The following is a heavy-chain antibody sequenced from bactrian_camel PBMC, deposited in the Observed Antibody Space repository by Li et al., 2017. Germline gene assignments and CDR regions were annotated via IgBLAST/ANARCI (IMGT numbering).Heavy chain of an antibody. V-gene: IGHV3S6*01. CDR1: GYTYSNYC. CDR3: TTRGRSWSVQVNY. D-gene: IGHD6*01. J-gene: IGHJ4*01. Sequence: VQLVESGGGTAQTGGSLRLSCVGSGYTYSNYCMAWFRQAPGKGLEWVSGISKDGSRTYYADSVKGRFTISRDNAKNTVYLQMNSLKSEDTALYYCTTRGRSWSVQVNYWGQGTQVTVS. CDR2: ISKDGSRT.